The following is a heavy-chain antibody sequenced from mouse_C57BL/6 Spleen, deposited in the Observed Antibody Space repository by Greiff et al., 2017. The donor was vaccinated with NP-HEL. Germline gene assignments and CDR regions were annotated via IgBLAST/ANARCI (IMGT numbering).Heavy chain of an antibody. CDR3: VPYGYDEDAMDY. Sequence: QVQLQQPGAELVKPGASVKLSCKASGYTFTSYWMHWVKQRPGQGLEWIGMIHPNSGSTNYNEKFKSKATLTVDKSSSTAYMQLSSLTSEDAAVYYCVPYGYDEDAMDYWGQGTSVTVSS. CDR2: IHPNSGST. D-gene: IGHD2-2*01. J-gene: IGHJ4*01. V-gene: IGHV1-64*01. CDR1: GYTFTSYW.